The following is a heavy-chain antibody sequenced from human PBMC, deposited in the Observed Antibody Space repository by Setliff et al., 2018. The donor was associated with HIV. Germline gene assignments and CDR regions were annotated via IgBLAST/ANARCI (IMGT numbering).Heavy chain of an antibody. Sequence: PGGSLRLSCAASGFTFSDAWMSWVRQAPGKGLEWVGRIKDKTNGGTVDYAAPVKGRFTISRDDSENTLFLQINSLKTEDTAVYYCATRPLLDTGPSYWGQGTVVTVSS. D-gene: IGHD2-8*02. CDR3: ATRPLLDTGPSY. CDR1: GFTFSDAW. CDR2: IKDKTNGGTV. J-gene: IGHJ4*02. V-gene: IGHV3-15*01.